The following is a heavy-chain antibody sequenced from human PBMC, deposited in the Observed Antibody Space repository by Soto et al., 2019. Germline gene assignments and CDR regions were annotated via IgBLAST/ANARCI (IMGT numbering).Heavy chain of an antibody. CDR3: ARAYGGTYYSGWFDH. CDR2: ISVYNGNT. D-gene: IGHD1-26*01. Sequence: QVQLVQSGAEVKKPGASVKVSCKASGYTFSSYGITWVRQAPGQGLEWMGWISVYNGNTNYAQKIQGRVTMTTDTSTSTAYMEVRSLRSDDTAVYYCARAYGGTYYSGWFDHWGQGTLVTVSS. CDR1: GYTFSSYG. V-gene: IGHV1-18*01. J-gene: IGHJ5*02.